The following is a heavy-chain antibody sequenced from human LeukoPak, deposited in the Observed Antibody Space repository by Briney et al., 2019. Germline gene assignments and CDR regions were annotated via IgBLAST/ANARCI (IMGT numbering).Heavy chain of an antibody. Sequence: SETLSLTCTVSGYSISSGYYWAWIRQPPGGGLEWIGNIYHSGNTYYNPSLRSRVSLSVDKSKNQYSLKLTSVTAADTAVYYCATIPFSYDSSPHPDYWGQGALVRVSS. CDR3: ATIPFSYDSSPHPDY. D-gene: IGHD3-22*01. V-gene: IGHV4-38-2*02. J-gene: IGHJ4*02. CDR1: GYSISSGYY. CDR2: IYHSGNT.